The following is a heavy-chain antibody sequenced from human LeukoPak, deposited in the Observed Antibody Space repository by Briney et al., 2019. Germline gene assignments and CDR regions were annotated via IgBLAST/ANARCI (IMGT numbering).Heavy chain of an antibody. D-gene: IGHD6-19*01. J-gene: IGHJ6*02. CDR1: GGTFSSYA. CDR3: ARSSSSYSSGWSTYYYYYGMDV. V-gene: IGHV1-69*13. CDR2: IIPIFGTA. Sequence: SVKVSCKASGGTFSSYAISWVRQAPGQGLEWMGGIIPIFGTANYAQKFQGRVTITADESTSTAYMELSSLRSEDTAVYYCARSSSSYSSGWSTYYYYYGMDVWGQGTTVTVSS.